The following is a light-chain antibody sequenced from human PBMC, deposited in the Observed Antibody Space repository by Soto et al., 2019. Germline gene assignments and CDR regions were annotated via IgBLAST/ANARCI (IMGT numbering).Light chain of an antibody. CDR2: VAS. CDR3: QQYNVWPLT. V-gene: IGKV3-15*01. J-gene: IGKJ4*01. CDR1: QSVSSN. Sequence: EIVMTQSPATLSVSPGERATLSCRASQSVSSNLAWYQQKPGQTPKLLIYVASTRATGIPARFSGSGSGTEFPLTISSLPSEDFGVYYCQQYNVWPLTFGGGTKVEFK.